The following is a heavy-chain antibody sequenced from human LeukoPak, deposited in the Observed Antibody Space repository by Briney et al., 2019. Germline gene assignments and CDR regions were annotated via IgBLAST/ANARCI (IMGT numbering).Heavy chain of an antibody. CDR1: GGSFSGYY. CDR3: ARDQTTVTTPYYFDY. CDR2: INHSGST. Sequence: SETLSLTCAVYGGSFSGYYWSWIRQPPGKGLEWIGEINHSGSTNYNPSLKSRVTISVDTSKNQFSLKLSSVTAADTAVYYCARDQTTVTTPYYFDYWGQGTLVTVSA. D-gene: IGHD4-17*01. J-gene: IGHJ4*02. V-gene: IGHV4-34*01.